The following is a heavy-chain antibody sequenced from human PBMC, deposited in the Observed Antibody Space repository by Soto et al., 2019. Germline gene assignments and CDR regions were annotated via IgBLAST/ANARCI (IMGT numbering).Heavy chain of an antibody. CDR2: IYYSVST. V-gene: IGHV4-59*01. D-gene: IGHD5-12*01. CDR1: GDSISNYY. J-gene: IGHJ4*02. Sequence: QVQLQESGPGLVKPSETLSLTCTISGDSISNYYCSWIRQSPGKGLEWIGNIYYSVSTDYNPSLKSRVTIXIXTSMNQFSRILTSVTAADTAVYYCAKANSAYDSFDHWGPGTLVTVSS. CDR3: AKANSAYDSFDH.